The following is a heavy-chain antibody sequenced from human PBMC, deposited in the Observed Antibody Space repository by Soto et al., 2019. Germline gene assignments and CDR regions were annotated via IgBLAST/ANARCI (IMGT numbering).Heavy chain of an antibody. Sequence: QVQLVQSGAEVKKPGASVKVSCKASGYTFTSYYMHWVRQAPGQGLEWMGIINPSGGSTSNAQKFQGRVTMTRDTSTSTVYMELSSLRSEDTAVYYCARAGIAVAHDYWGQGTLVTVSS. CDR1: GYTFTSYY. CDR3: ARAGIAVAHDY. D-gene: IGHD6-19*01. V-gene: IGHV1-46*03. CDR2: INPSGGST. J-gene: IGHJ4*02.